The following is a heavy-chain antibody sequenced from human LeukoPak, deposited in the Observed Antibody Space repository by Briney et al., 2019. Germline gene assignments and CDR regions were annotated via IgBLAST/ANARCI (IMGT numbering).Heavy chain of an antibody. J-gene: IGHJ4*02. D-gene: IGHD6-13*01. CDR2: INPNSGGT. CDR1: GYTFTGYY. CDR3: ARTAVTGYSSSWYGYYFDY. V-gene: IGHV1-2*04. Sequence: ASVKVSCKASGYTFTGYYMHWVRQAPGQGLEWMGWINPNSGGTNYAQKFQGWVTMTRDTSISTAYMELSRLRSDDTAVYYCARTAVTGYSSSWYGYYFDYWGQGTLVTVSS.